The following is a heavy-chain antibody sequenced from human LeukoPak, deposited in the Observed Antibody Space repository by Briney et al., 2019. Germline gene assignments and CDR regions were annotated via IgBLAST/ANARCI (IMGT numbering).Heavy chain of an antibody. CDR1: GYSFTSGHY. V-gene: IGHV4-38-2*01. CDR2: IYHTGSA. J-gene: IGHJ4*02. D-gene: IGHD2-2*01. Sequence: SETLSLTCSVSGYSFTSGHYWGWIRQPRGKGLEWIANIYHTGSAHYNPSLKSRVTISVDTSKNQFSLKLSSVTAADTAVYYCARYCTSTTCILRGFDYWGQGTLVTVSS. CDR3: ARYCTSTTCILRGFDY.